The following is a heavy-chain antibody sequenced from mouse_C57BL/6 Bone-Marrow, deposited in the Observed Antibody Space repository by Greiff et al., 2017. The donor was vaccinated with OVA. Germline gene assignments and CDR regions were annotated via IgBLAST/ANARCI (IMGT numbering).Heavy chain of an antibody. CDR2: IYPRSGNT. CDR3: ARGGYYYYFDY. J-gene: IGHJ2*01. Sequence: QVQLQQSGAELARPGASVKLSCKASGYTFTSYGISWVKQRTGQGLEWIGEIYPRSGNTYYNEKFKGKATLTADKSSSTAYMELRSLTSEDAAVYFGARGGYYYYFDYWGQGTTLTVSS. D-gene: IGHD1-1*01. CDR1: GYTFTSYG. V-gene: IGHV1-81*01.